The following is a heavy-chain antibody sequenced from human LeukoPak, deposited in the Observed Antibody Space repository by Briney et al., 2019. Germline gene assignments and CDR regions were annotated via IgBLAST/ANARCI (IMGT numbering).Heavy chain of an antibody. J-gene: IGHJ5*02. Sequence: GGSLRLSCAASGFTFSSYSMNWVRQAPGKGLEWVSSISSSSSYIYYADSVKGRFTISRDNAKNSLYLQMNSLRAEDTAVYYCAKDTGYDFWSGYSMGGNWFDPWGQGTLVTVSS. D-gene: IGHD3-3*01. CDR3: AKDTGYDFWSGYSMGGNWFDP. CDR1: GFTFSSYS. CDR2: ISSSSSYI. V-gene: IGHV3-21*04.